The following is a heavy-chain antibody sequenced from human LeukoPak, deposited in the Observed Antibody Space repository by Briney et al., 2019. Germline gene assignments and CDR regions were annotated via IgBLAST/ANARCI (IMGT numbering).Heavy chain of an antibody. V-gene: IGHV4-4*07. CDR3: ARSPLRYGSGTTFDY. CDR1: GGSISSYY. CDR2: IYTSGST. J-gene: IGHJ4*02. Sequence: PSETLSLTCTVSGGSISSYYWSWIRQPAGKGLEWIGRIYTSGSTNYNPSLKSRVTMSVDTSKNQFSLKLSSVTAADTAVYYCARSPLRYGSGTTFDYWGQGTLVTVSS. D-gene: IGHD3-10*01.